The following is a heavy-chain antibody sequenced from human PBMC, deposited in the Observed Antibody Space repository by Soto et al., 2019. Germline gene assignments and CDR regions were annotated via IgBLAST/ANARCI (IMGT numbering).Heavy chain of an antibody. V-gene: IGHV3-74*01. CDR1: EFAFSRYW. CDR3: ASRGSEYTYGYPF. J-gene: IGHJ4*02. Sequence: EVQLVESGGGLVQPGGSLRLSCVASEFAFSRYWMHWVRQPPGKGLEWVSRINTDGSSTDYADSVKGRFTISRDNAKNTLYLQMNSLRAEDTAIYYGASRGSEYTYGYPFWGQGTLVTVSS. D-gene: IGHD5-18*01. CDR2: INTDGSST.